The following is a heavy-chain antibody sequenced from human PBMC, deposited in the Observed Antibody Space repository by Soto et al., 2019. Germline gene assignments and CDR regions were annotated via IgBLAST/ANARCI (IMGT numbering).Heavy chain of an antibody. D-gene: IGHD2-2*01. V-gene: IGHV4-39*01. CDR2: IYYSGDT. CDR1: GDSISSATYY. J-gene: IGHJ4*02. Sequence: SETLSLTCTVSGDSISSATYYWGWIRQPPGKGLEWIGSIYYSGDTYYSPSLKSRVTISLDASMNQFSLKLTSMSVADTAMYYCARQATTSWSYWGQGTLVTVS. CDR3: ARQATTSWSY.